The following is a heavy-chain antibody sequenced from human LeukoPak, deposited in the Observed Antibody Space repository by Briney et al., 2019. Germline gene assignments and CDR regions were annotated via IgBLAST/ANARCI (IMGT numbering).Heavy chain of an antibody. CDR2: ISSSSSYI. CDR1: GFTFSSYS. CDR3: ARDSRSGSYLGYYYYMDV. Sequence: GGSLRLSCAASGFTFSSYSMNWVRQAPGKELEWVSSISSSSSYIYYADSVKGRFTISRDNAKNSLYLQMNSLRAEDTAVYYCARDSRSGSYLGYYYYMDVWGKGATVTVSS. J-gene: IGHJ6*03. D-gene: IGHD1-26*01. V-gene: IGHV3-21*01.